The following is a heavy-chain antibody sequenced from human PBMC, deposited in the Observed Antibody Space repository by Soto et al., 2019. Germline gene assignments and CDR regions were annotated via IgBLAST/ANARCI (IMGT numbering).Heavy chain of an antibody. J-gene: IGHJ4*02. CDR2: ISYDGSNK. CDR1: GFTFSSYA. D-gene: IGHD2-15*01. V-gene: IGHV3-30-3*01. CDR3: ARGSYCSGGSCYPKPYYFDY. Sequence: GGSLRLSCAASGFTFSSYAMHWVRQAPGKGLEWVAVISYDGSNKYYADSVKGRFTISRDNSKNTLYLQMNSLRAEDTAVYYCARGSYCSGGSCYPKPYYFDYWGQGTLVTVSS.